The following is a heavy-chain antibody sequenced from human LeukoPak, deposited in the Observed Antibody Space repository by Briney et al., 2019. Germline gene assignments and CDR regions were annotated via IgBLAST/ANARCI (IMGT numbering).Heavy chain of an antibody. J-gene: IGHJ5*02. CDR3: ARMVRGVTNWFDP. Sequence: GGSLRLSCAASGFTFSSYGMHWVRQAPGKGLEWVAVISYDGSNKYYADSVKGRFTISRDNSKNTLYLQMNSLRAEDTAVYYCARMVRGVTNWFDPWGQGTLVTVSS. CDR1: GFTFSSYG. D-gene: IGHD3-10*01. V-gene: IGHV3-30*03. CDR2: ISYDGSNK.